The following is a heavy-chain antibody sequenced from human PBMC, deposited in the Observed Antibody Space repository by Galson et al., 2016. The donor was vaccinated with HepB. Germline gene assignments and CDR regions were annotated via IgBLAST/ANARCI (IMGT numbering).Heavy chain of an antibody. Sequence: QSGAEVTKPGESLKISCYHSGYRFTSSWIGWVRQMPGKGLEWMGTIYLGDFDTRYSPSFQGQVTISVDKSISPAFLQWSSLNASDSAMYYCTSGVETAGNFDYWGQGTLVTVSS. CDR2: IYLGDFDT. CDR3: TSGVETAGNFDY. J-gene: IGHJ4*02. D-gene: IGHD5-18*01. V-gene: IGHV5-51*01. CDR1: GYRFTSSW.